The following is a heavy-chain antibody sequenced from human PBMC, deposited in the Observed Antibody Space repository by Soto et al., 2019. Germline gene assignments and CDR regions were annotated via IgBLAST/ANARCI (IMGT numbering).Heavy chain of an antibody. CDR3: ARGHRGWLVPDYYYYYGMDV. V-gene: IGHV4-34*01. CDR1: GKSFNGYY. Sequence: SETLSLTCAFYGKSFNGYYWSWIRQPPGTGLEWIGEINHSGSTNYNPSLKSRVTISVDTSKNQFSLKLSSVTAADTAVYYCARGHRGWLVPDYYYYYGMDVWGQGTTVT. J-gene: IGHJ6*02. D-gene: IGHD6-19*01. CDR2: INHSGST.